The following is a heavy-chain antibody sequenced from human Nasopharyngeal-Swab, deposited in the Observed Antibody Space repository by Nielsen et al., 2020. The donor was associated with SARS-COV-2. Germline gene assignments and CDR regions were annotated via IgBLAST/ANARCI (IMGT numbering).Heavy chain of an antibody. Sequence: SETLSLTCAVYGGSFSGYYWGWIRQSPGEGLVWIGEISRSGRTNYNPSLNSRVTISLDTSKNQFSLKVTSVTAADTAVYYCARQGVPIRGWFKDYDRTAYEYWGQGTLVTVSS. CDR2: ISRSGRT. CDR1: GGSFSGYY. D-gene: IGHD3-22*01. V-gene: IGHV4-34*01. J-gene: IGHJ4*02. CDR3: ARQGVPIRGWFKDYDRTAYEY.